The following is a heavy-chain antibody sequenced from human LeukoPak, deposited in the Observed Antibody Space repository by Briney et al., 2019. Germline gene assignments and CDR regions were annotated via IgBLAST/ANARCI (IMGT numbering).Heavy chain of an antibody. J-gene: IGHJ4*02. CDR3: ARPYSIAAAVYFDY. V-gene: IGHV4-39*01. CDR1: GGSISSGSYY. Sequence: PSETLSLTCTVSGGSISSGSYYWGWIRQPPGKGLEWIGSIYYSGSTYYNPSLKSRVTISVDTSKNQFSLKLSSVTAADTAVYYCARPYSIAAAVYFDYWGQGTLVTVSS. CDR2: IYYSGST. D-gene: IGHD6-13*01.